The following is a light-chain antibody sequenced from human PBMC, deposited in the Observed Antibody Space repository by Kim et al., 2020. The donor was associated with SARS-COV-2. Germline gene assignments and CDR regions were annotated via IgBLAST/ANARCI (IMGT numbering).Light chain of an antibody. J-gene: IGLJ3*02. CDR1: NIRDKS. CDR3: QVWDDSNGLTWV. V-gene: IGLV3-21*04. Sequence: PGKTAEMSCGGNNIRDKSVHWYQQKTGQAPVLVIYYDSDRPSGIPERFSGSNSGNAATLIISRVEVGDEADYYCQVWDDSNGLTWVFGGGTQLTVL. CDR2: YDS.